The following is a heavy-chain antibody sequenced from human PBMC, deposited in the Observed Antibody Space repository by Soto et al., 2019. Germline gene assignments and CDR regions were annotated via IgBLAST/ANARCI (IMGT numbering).Heavy chain of an antibody. CDR3: AKSRYSDSSGDFYDY. CDR1: AFTFNNYA. CDR2: IGGSGRTT. V-gene: IGHV3-23*01. D-gene: IGHD3-22*01. Sequence: PGGSLRLSCAASAFTFNNYAISWVRQAPGKGLEWVSGIGGSGRTTYYADSVKGRFTISRDNSNNTLFLQMNSLRAEDTAVYYCAKSRYSDSSGDFYDYWGQGTLVTAPQ. J-gene: IGHJ4*02.